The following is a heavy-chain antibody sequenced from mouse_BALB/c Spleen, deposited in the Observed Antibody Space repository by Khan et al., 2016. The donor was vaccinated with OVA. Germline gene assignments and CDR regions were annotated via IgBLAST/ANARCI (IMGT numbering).Heavy chain of an antibody. V-gene: IGHV5-6-4*01. CDR1: GFTFSSYS. CDR3: TRDRNYYGSSFYFDY. J-gene: IGHJ2*01. Sequence: EVELVESGGCLVKPGGSLRLSCEASGFTFSSYSMSWVRQTPEQRLEWVATITRGGSYTYSPDSVQGRFTISRDHAKNTLYLQMSSLKSEDTASYYCTRDRNYYGSSFYFDYWGQGTTLPVSS. D-gene: IGHD1-1*01. CDR2: ITRGGSYT.